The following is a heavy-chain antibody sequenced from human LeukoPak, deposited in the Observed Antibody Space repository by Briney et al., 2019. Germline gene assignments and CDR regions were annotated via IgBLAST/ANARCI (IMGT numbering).Heavy chain of an antibody. Sequence: GESLKISCEGSGYSFTTYWIAWVRQRPGKGLEWMGIIYPGDSDTRYSPSFQGQVTISADKSISTAYLQWRSLKASDTATYYCARRGGGYFDYWGQGTLVTVSS. CDR2: IYPGDSDT. D-gene: IGHD3-22*01. V-gene: IGHV5-51*01. J-gene: IGHJ4*02. CDR1: GYSFTTYW. CDR3: ARRGGGYFDY.